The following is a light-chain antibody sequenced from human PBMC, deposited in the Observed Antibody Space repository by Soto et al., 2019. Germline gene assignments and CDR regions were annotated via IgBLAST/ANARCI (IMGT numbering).Light chain of an antibody. V-gene: IGLV2-8*01. Sequence: QSALTQPPSASGSPGQSVTISCTGTSSDVGGYKYVSWYQQHPGKAPKLMIYEVTKRPSGVPDRFSGSKSGNTASLTVSGLQAEDEADYYCSSYTGGDNLLFGGGTKLTVL. CDR2: EVT. CDR1: SSDVGGYKY. J-gene: IGLJ2*01. CDR3: SSYTGGDNLL.